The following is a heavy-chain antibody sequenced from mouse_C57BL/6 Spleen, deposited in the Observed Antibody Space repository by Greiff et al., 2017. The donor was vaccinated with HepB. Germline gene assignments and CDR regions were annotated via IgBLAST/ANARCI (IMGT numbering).Heavy chain of an antibody. Sequence: VQLQESGPELVKPGASVKLSCKASGYTFTSYDINWVKQRPGQGLEWIGWIYPRDGSTKYNEKFKGKATLTVDTSSSTAYMELHSLTSEDSAVYFCARTHYYGSSWFAYWGQGTLVTVSA. CDR2: IYPRDGST. CDR3: ARTHYYGSSWFAY. V-gene: IGHV1-85*01. J-gene: IGHJ3*01. D-gene: IGHD1-1*01. CDR1: GYTFTSYD.